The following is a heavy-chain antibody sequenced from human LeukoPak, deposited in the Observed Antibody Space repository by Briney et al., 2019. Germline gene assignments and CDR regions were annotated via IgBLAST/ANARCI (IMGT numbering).Heavy chain of an antibody. CDR3: ARDLGRYYYYGMDV. CDR1: GGSISSYY. V-gene: IGHV4-59*12. CDR2: IYYSGST. Sequence: SETLSLTCTVSGGSISSYYWSWIRQPPGKGLEWIGYIYYSGSTNYNPSLKSRVTISVDTSKNQFSLKLSSVTAADTAVYYCARDLGRYYYYGMDVWGQGTTVTVSS. J-gene: IGHJ6*02. D-gene: IGHD3-16*01.